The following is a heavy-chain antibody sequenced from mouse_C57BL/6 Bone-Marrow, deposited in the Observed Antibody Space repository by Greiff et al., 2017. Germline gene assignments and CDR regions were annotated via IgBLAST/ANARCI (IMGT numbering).Heavy chain of an antibody. D-gene: IGHD1-1*01. CDR2: FYPGSGSI. CDR1: GYTFTEYT. J-gene: IGHJ2*01. CDR3: ARHEDRYYYGSSYFDY. V-gene: IGHV1-62-2*01. Sequence: VQLQQSGAELVKPGASVKLSCKASGYTFTEYTIHWVKQRSGQGLEWIGWFYPGSGSIKYNEKFKDKATLTADKSSSTVYMELSRLTSEDSAVYFCARHEDRYYYGSSYFDYWGQGTTLTVSS.